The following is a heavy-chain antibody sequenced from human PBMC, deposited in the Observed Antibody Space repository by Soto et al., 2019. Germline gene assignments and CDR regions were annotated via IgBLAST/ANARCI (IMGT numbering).Heavy chain of an antibody. V-gene: IGHV1-2*04. D-gene: IGHD6-13*01. CDR2: INPNSGGT. J-gene: IGHJ6*03. CDR1: GYTFTGYY. Sequence: ASVKVSCKASGYTFTGYYMHWVRQAPGQGFEWMGWINPNSGGTNYAQKFQGWVTMTRDTSISTAYMELSRLRSDDTAVYYCARGQQLPKYYYYYMDVWGKGTTVTVSS. CDR3: ARGQQLPKYYYYYMDV.